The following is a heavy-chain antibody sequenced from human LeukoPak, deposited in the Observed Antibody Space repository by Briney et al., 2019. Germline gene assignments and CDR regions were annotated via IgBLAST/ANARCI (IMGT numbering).Heavy chain of an antibody. J-gene: IGHJ6*03. Sequence: GGSLRLSCAASGFTVSSNYMSWVRQAPGKGLEWVSVIYSGGSTYYADSVKGRFTISRDNSKNTLYLQMNSLRAEDTAVYYCASGRYCSSTSCYLIYYYMDVWGKGTTVTISS. CDR3: ASGRYCSSTSCYLIYYYMDV. D-gene: IGHD2-2*01. V-gene: IGHV3-66*01. CDR1: GFTVSSNY. CDR2: IYSGGST.